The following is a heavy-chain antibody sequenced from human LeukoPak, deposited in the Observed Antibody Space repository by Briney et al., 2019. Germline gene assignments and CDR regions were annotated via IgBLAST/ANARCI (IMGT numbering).Heavy chain of an antibody. V-gene: IGHV3-23*01. D-gene: IGHD3-9*01. CDR3: AGGLRYFDWLLSPPPDY. CDR2: ISGSGGST. CDR1: GFTFSSYG. Sequence: GGSLRLSCAASGFTFSSYGMSWVRQAPGKGLEWVSAISGSGGSTYYADSVKGRFTISRDNSKNTLYLQMNSLRAEDTAVYYCAGGLRYFDWLLSPPPDYWGQGTLVTVSS. J-gene: IGHJ4*02.